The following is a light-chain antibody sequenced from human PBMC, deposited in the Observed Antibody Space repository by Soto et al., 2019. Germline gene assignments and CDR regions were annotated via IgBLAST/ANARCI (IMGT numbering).Light chain of an antibody. Sequence: EIVMTQSPATLSVSPWERATLFCRTSQSVSSNLAWYQQKPGQAPRLLIYGASTRATGIPARFSGSGSGTEFTLTISSLQSEDFAVYYCQQYDNWPPAWTFGQGTKVDIK. V-gene: IGKV3-15*01. CDR3: QQYDNWPPAWT. J-gene: IGKJ1*01. CDR1: QSVSSN. CDR2: GAS.